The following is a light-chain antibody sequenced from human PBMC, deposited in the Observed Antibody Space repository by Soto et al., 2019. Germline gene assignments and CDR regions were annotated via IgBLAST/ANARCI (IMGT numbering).Light chain of an antibody. CDR3: QPYNSYSLT. V-gene: IGKV1-5*03. CDR1: QSISSW. Sequence: DLQMTQSPSTLSASVGDRVTITCRASQSISSWLAWYQQKPGKAPKLLICKASRLESGVPSRFSGSGSGTEFTLTISTLQSDYFATYYCQPYNSYSLTFGGGTKVDIK. CDR2: KAS. J-gene: IGKJ4*01.